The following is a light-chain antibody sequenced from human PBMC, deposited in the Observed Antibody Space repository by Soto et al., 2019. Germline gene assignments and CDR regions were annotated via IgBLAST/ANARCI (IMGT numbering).Light chain of an antibody. J-gene: IGKJ1*01. V-gene: IGKV1-5*03. Sequence: DIQMTQSPSTLSASVGDRVTITCRASESISVWLAWYQQKPRKAPKLLIYKASNLDSGVPSRFSGSGSGTEFTLTISSLHPDDFATYYCQQYSSYRTFGQGTKVEIK. CDR2: KAS. CDR3: QQYSSYRT. CDR1: ESISVW.